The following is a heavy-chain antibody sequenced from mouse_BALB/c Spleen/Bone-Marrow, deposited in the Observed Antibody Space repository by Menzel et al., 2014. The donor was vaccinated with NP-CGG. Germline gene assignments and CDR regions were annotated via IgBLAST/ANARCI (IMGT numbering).Heavy chain of an antibody. J-gene: IGHJ4*01. V-gene: IGHV1-9*01. CDR3: AREDITTVVEMDY. CDR1: GYTFXSYW. Sequence: QVQLKDSGAELMKPGASVKISCKATGYTFXSYWIEWVKQRPGHGLEWIGEILPGSGNTNYNEKFKGKATFTADTSSNTAYMQLSSLTSEDSAVYYCAREDITTVVEMDYWGQGTSVTVSS. D-gene: IGHD1-1*01. CDR2: ILPGSGNT.